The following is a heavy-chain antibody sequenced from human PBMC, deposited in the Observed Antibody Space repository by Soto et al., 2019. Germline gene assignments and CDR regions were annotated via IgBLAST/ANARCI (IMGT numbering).Heavy chain of an antibody. V-gene: IGHV1-69*01. CDR1: GGTFSSDG. J-gene: IGHJ4*02. D-gene: IGHD3-22*01. CDR2: LIPIFGPP. Sequence: QVQLVQSGAEVKKPGSSVTVSCKLSGGTFSSDGISWVRQAPGQGLEWMGGLIPIFGPPNYAQKFQARVAITADESTSTAFMELSSLRSDDTAVYYCARGWGYDSTDYYYAYWGQGTLVIVSS. CDR3: ARGWGYDSTDYYYAY.